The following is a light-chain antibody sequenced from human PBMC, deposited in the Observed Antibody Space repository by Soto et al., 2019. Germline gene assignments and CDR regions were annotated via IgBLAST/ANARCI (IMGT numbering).Light chain of an antibody. V-gene: IGLV2-14*01. CDR1: SSDVGGYDY. CDR3: SSLTSGSTRV. CDR2: EVT. J-gene: IGLJ1*01. Sequence: QSALTQPGSVSGSPGQSITISCTGTSSDVGGYDYVSWYQQHPDKAPKLIVYEVTHRPSGVSNRFSGSKSGNTASLTISGLQAEDEVDYYCSSLTSGSTRVFGTGTKVTVL.